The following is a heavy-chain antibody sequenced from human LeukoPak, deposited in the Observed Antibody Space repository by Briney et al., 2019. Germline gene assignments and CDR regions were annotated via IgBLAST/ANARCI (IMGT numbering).Heavy chain of an antibody. CDR3: ARDTTVNWFDP. D-gene: IGHD4-17*01. Sequence: GGSLRLSCAASGFTFSSYSMNWVRQAPGKGLEWVSSISSSSSYIYYADSVKGRFTISRDNAKNSLYLQMNSLRAEDTAVYYCARDTTVNWFDPWGLGTLVTVSS. J-gene: IGHJ5*02. CDR1: GFTFSSYS. CDR2: ISSSSSYI. V-gene: IGHV3-21*01.